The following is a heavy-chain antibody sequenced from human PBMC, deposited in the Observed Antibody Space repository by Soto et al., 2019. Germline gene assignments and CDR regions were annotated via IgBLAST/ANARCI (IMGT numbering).Heavy chain of an antibody. CDR1: GFTFSSYA. CDR2: ISSDGGST. J-gene: IGHJ5*02. CDR3: VRVRREGFNLWFDP. Sequence: GGSLRLSCSASGFTFSSYAIHWVRQAPWKGLEYVSGISSDGGSTYYADFVKGRFTISRDNSRNTLYLQMSSLRVEDTAVYYCVRVRREGFNLWFDPGGQGTRVTVSS. V-gene: IGHV3-64D*08.